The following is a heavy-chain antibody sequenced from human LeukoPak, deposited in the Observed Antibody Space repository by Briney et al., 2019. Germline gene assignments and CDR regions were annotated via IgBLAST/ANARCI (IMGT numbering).Heavy chain of an antibody. D-gene: IGHD4-11*01. CDR1: GFTFSSYW. Sequence: SGGSLRLSCAASGFTFSSYWMHWVRQAPGKGLVWVSRINSDGSSTSYADSVKGRFTISRDNAKNTLYLQMNSLRAEDTAVYYCAKGPTTDITKDWFDPWGQGTLVTVSS. CDR2: INSDGSST. CDR3: AKGPTTDITKDWFDP. J-gene: IGHJ5*02. V-gene: IGHV3-74*01.